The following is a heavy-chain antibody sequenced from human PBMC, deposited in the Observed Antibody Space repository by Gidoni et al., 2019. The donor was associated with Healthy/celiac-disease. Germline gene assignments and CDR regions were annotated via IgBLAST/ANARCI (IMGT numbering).Heavy chain of an antibody. CDR1: GGTFSSYA. D-gene: IGHD5-12*01. V-gene: IGHV1-69*04. CDR2: IIPILGIA. Sequence: QVQLVRSGAEVTKPGSSVKVSCEASGGTFSSYAISWVRQAAGQGLAWMGRIIPILGIANYAKKCLGRVTITADKSTSTAYMELSSLRSEDTAVYYCAREGDGYTPFDYWGQGTLVTVSS. CDR3: AREGDGYTPFDY. J-gene: IGHJ4*02.